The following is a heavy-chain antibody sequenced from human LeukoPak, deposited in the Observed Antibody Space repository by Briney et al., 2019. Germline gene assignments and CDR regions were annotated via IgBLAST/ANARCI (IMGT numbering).Heavy chain of an antibody. Sequence: PGGSLRLSCAASGFTVSSNYMSWVRQAPGKGLEWVSVIYSGGSTYYADSVKGRFTISRDNSKNTLYLQMNSLRAEDTAVYYCARALGAAAGTRAYYYYGMDVWGQGTTVTVSS. J-gene: IGHJ6*02. CDR1: GFTVSSNY. CDR3: ARALGAAAGTRAYYYYGMDV. CDR2: IYSGGST. D-gene: IGHD6-13*01. V-gene: IGHV3-66*01.